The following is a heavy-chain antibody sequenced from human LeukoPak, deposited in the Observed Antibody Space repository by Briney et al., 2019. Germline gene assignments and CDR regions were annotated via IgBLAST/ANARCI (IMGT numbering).Heavy chain of an antibody. CDR2: ISAYNGNT. J-gene: IGHJ5*02. Sequence: ASVKVSCKASGYTFTSYVISWVRQAPAQGLEWMEWISAYNGNTNYAQKLQGRVTMTTDTSTSTAYMEVRSLRSDDTAVYYCARVAVPAASETNNLFDPWGEGTLVTVSS. CDR3: ARVAVPAASETNNLFDP. D-gene: IGHD2-2*01. V-gene: IGHV1-18*01. CDR1: GYTFTSYV.